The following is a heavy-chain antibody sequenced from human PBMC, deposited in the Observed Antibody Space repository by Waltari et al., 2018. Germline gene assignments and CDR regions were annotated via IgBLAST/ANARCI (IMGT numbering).Heavy chain of an antibody. V-gene: IGHV3-48*02. D-gene: IGHD3-16*02. CDR3: ATAARRRDVGDLS. CDR2: ISPTRSTI. CDR1: GFSFSSYS. Sequence: EVQLVEAGGSLVQPGGSLRLSCGASGFSFSSYSMNWVRQAPGKWLVWVSYISPTRSTIYYADLVKGRFTSSRDNGKDSLHLQMNSVRDEDTAVYYCATAARRRDVGDLSWGQGTLVTVSA. J-gene: IGHJ4*02.